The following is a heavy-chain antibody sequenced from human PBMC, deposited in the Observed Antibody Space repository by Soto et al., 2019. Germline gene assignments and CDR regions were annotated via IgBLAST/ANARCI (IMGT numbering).Heavy chain of an antibody. V-gene: IGHV1-69*13. CDR1: GGTFSSYA. Sequence: SVKVSCKASGGTFSSYAISWVRQAPGQGLEWMGGIIPIFGTANYAQKFQGRVTITADESTSTAYMELSSLRSEDTAVYYCARAPSSVYDILTGYSLWGRGTLVTVSS. J-gene: IGHJ2*01. CDR2: IIPIFGTA. D-gene: IGHD3-9*01. CDR3: ARAPSSVYDILTGYSL.